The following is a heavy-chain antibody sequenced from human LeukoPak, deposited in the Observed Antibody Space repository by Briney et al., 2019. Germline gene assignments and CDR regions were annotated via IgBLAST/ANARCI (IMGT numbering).Heavy chain of an antibody. CDR3: ARRVLPYYYDSSGYKAFDI. J-gene: IGHJ3*02. CDR1: GYTFTIYG. CDR2: ISAYNGNT. Sequence: ASVKVSCKASGYTFTIYGISWVRQAPGQGLEWMGWISAYNGNTNYAQKLQGRVTMTTDTSTSTAYMELRSLRSDDTAVYYCARRVLPYYYDSSGYKAFDIWGQGTMVTVSS. D-gene: IGHD3-22*01. V-gene: IGHV1-18*01.